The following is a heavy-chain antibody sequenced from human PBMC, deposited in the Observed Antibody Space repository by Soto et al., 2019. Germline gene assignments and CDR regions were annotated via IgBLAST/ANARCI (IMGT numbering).Heavy chain of an antibody. Sequence: SVKVSCKASGFTFTSSAVQWVRQARGQRLEWIGWIVVGSGNTNYAQKFQERVTITRDMSTSTAYMELNSLRAEDTAVYYCAKGLAYCGGDCYSHFDLWGRGTLVTVSS. CDR1: GFTFTSSA. J-gene: IGHJ2*01. CDR3: AKGLAYCGGDCYSHFDL. V-gene: IGHV1-58*01. CDR2: IVVGSGNT. D-gene: IGHD2-21*02.